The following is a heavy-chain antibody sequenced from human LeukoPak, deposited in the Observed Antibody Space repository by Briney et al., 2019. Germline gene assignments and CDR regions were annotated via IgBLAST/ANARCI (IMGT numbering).Heavy chain of an antibody. Sequence: ASVKVSCKASGYTFSNYGISWVRQAPGQGLEWMGWISVKNGDTTYAQKLQGRVTMTIDTSTSTAYMELRSLTSDDKAVYYCARDQSRVGGTRPVDFWGQGTLVTVSS. V-gene: IGHV1-18*01. CDR3: ARDQSRVGGTRPVDF. CDR2: ISVKNGDT. CDR1: GYTFSNYG. D-gene: IGHD1-26*01. J-gene: IGHJ4*02.